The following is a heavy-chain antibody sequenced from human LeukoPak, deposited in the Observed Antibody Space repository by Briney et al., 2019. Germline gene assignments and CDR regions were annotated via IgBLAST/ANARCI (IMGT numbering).Heavy chain of an antibody. V-gene: IGHV4-39*07. CDR3: ARISRALDY. D-gene: IGHD3-3*02. CDR2: IYYSGST. J-gene: IGHJ4*02. CDR1: GGSISSSSYY. Sequence: SETLSLTCTVSGGSISSSSYYWGWIRQPPGKGLEWIGSIYYSGSTYYNPSLKSRVTISVDTSKDQFSLKLSSVTAADTAVYYCARISRALDYWGQGTLVTVSS.